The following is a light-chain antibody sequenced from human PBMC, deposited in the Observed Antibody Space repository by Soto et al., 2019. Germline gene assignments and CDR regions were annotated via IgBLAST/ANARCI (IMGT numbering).Light chain of an antibody. J-gene: IGKJ1*01. V-gene: IGKV1-39*01. CDR3: KQSYSTPRT. CDR2: AAS. Sequence: DIQMTQSPSSLSASVGDRVTITCRASQSISSSLNWYQQKPVKAPKLLIYAASSLQSGVPSRFSGSGSGTDFTLTISSLQTEDFATYYCKQSYSTPRTFGQATKGEIK. CDR1: QSISSS.